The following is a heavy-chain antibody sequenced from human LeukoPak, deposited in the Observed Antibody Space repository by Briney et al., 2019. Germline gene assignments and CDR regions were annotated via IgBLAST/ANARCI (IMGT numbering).Heavy chain of an antibody. CDR2: ISGSGGST. CDR1: GFTFSSYA. CDR3: AKAHSYGYYYFDY. D-gene: IGHD5-18*01. V-gene: IGHV3-23*01. J-gene: IGHJ4*02. Sequence: GGSLRLSCAASGFTFSSYAMSWVRQAPGKGLEWVSAISGSGGSTYYADSVKGRFTISRDNSKNTLYLQMNSLRAEGTAVYYCAKAHSYGYYYFDYWGQGTLVTVSS.